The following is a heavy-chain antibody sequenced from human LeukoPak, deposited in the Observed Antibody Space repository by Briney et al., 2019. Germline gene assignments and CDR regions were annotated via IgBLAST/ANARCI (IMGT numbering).Heavy chain of an antibody. CDR3: ARRDSSSCIDY. D-gene: IGHD6-13*01. CDR1: GGSISSYY. V-gene: IGHV4-59*08. J-gene: IGHJ4*02. CDR2: IYYSGST. Sequence: SETLSLTCTVSGGSISSYYWSWIRQPPGKGLDWIGYIYYSGSTNYNPSLKSRVTISVDTSKNRFSLKLSSVTAADTAVYYCARRDSSSCIDYWGQGTLVTVSS.